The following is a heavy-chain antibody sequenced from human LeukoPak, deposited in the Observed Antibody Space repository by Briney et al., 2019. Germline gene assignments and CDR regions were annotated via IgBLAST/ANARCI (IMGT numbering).Heavy chain of an antibody. D-gene: IGHD4-23*01. Sequence: GASVKVSCKASGYTISGYYFHWVRQAPGQGLEWIGWINPNSGGTKYAQRFQGRVTMTTDTSISTTYMELSRLRSDDTAVFYCATTGYGGTYDAFDIWGQGTMVTVSS. CDR3: ATTGYGGTYDAFDI. CDR2: INPNSGGT. V-gene: IGHV1-2*02. CDR1: GYTISGYY. J-gene: IGHJ3*02.